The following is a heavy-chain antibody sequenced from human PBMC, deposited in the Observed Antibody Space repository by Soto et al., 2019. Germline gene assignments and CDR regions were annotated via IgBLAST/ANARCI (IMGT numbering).Heavy chain of an antibody. V-gene: IGHV4-59*02. CDR2: VYYSGST. D-gene: IGHD5-18*01. Sequence: TSETLSLTCTVSGGSVSSYSWTWVRQPPGKGLEWIGYVYYSGSTHYNPSLKSRVTISLDTSKNQFSLKLTSVTAADTAMYFCASSPPAMVAPNIWGQGTLVTSPQ. CDR1: GGSVSSYS. CDR3: ASSPPAMVAPNI. J-gene: IGHJ4*02.